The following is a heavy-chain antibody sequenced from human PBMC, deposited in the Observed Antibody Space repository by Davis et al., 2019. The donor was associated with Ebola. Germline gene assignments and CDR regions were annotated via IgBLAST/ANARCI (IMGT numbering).Heavy chain of an antibody. D-gene: IGHD3-3*01. Sequence: ASVKVSCKASGYTFTGYYMHWVRQAPGQGLEWMGWINPNSGGTNYAQKFQGRVTMTEDTSTDTAYMELSSLRSEDTAVYYCATADGRFLEWLSFDYWGQGTLVTVSS. CDR2: INPNSGGT. CDR1: GYTFTGYY. CDR3: ATADGRFLEWLSFDY. V-gene: IGHV1-2*02. J-gene: IGHJ4*02.